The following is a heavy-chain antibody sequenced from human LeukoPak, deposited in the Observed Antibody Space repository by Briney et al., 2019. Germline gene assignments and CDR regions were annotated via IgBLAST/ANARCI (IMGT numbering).Heavy chain of an antibody. CDR3: ARAPTVLVGYCSSSSCQADY. CDR2: IDPSSTYI. CDR1: AFTFRSYS. J-gene: IGHJ4*02. V-gene: IGHV3-21*01. Sequence: GGSLRLSCAASAFTFRSYSMNWVRQAPGKGLEWVSAIDPSSTYIYYADSVKGRFTISRDNAENSLYLQMNSLRVEDTAVYYCARAPTVLVGYCSSSSCQADYWGQGTLVTVSS. D-gene: IGHD2-2*01.